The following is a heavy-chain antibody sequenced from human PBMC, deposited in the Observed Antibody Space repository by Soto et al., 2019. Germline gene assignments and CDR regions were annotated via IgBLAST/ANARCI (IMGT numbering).Heavy chain of an antibody. CDR3: ARDLATTVTRAYYYYGMDF. CDR1: GGTFSSYA. CDR2: IIPIFGTA. V-gene: IGHV1-69*12. J-gene: IGHJ6*02. D-gene: IGHD4-17*01. Sequence: QVQLVQSGAEVKKPGSSVKVSCKASGGTFSSYAISWVRQAPGQGLEWMGGIIPIFGTANYAQKFQGRVTITADESTSTAYMERSSLRSEDTAVYYCARDLATTVTRAYYYYGMDFWVQGTTVTVSS.